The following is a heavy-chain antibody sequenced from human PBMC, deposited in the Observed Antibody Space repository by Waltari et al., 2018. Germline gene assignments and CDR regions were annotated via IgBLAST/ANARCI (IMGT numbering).Heavy chain of an antibody. D-gene: IGHD3-16*01. CDR1: GYTFTNYD. J-gene: IGHJ5*02. CDR2: MNPTIGNT. CDR3: ARGEAPGKGAHWFDP. Sequence: QVQLVQSGAEVKKPGASVKVSCKTSGYTFTNYDINWVRQATGQGIEWMGGMNPTIGNTGFAQKFQDRLIMTANTAITTAYMELTGLTSDDTAVYYCARGEAPGKGAHWFDPWGQGTLVIVSS. V-gene: IGHV1-8*01.